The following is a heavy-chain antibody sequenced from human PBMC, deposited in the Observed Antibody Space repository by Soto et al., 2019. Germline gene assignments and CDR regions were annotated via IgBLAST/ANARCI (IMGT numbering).Heavy chain of an antibody. V-gene: IGHV3-30-3*01. CDR1: GFIFSGYA. D-gene: IGHD5-12*01. CDR3: AKATSAYEIDY. J-gene: IGHJ4*02. CDR2: ISYDGNTK. Sequence: QVQLVESGGGVVQPGRSLRLSCAASGFIFSGYAMHWVRQAPGKGLEWVAVISYDGNTKYYADSVKGRFTVSRDNSKNTLYVQMINLSAEDTAMYYCAKATSAYEIDYWGQGTLVNVSS.